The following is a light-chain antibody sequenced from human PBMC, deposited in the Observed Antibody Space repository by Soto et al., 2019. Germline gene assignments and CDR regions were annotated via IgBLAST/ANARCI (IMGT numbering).Light chain of an antibody. CDR1: HTVSSTY. V-gene: IGKV3-20*01. Sequence: NVFTQSPGTVSLSPGERATLSCRASHTVSSTYLAWYQQKPGQAPRLLIYGASSRATGIPDRFSGTVSGTDFTLTISRLEPEDFAVYYCQQYGSSPITFGQGTRLEI. CDR2: GAS. CDR3: QQYGSSPIT. J-gene: IGKJ5*01.